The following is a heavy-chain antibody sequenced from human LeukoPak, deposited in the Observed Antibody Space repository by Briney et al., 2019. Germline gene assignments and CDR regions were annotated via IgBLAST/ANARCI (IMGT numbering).Heavy chain of an antibody. CDR3: ARLLDVSFDY. CDR1: GGSISSGDYY. D-gene: IGHD1-1*01. CDR2: VYYSGST. V-gene: IGHV4-30-4*01. J-gene: IGHJ4*02. Sequence: SETLSLTCTVSGGSISSGDYYWSWIRQPPGKGLEWIGYVYYSGSTYYNPSLKSRVTISVDTSKNQFSLKLSSVTAADTAVYYCARLLDVSFDYWGQGTLVTVSS.